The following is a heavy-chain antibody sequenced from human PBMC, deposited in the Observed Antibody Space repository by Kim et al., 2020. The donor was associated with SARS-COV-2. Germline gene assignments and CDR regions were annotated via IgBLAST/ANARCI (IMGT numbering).Heavy chain of an antibody. CDR3: AREGYYYDSSGYYSSGD. CDR2: IYSGGST. CDR1: GFTVSSNY. D-gene: IGHD3-22*01. V-gene: IGHV3-53*01. Sequence: GGSLRLSCAASGFTVSSNYMSWVRQAPGKGLEWVSVIYSGGSTYYADSVKGRFTISRDNSKNTLYLQMNSLRAEDTAVYYCAREGYYYDSSGYYSSGDWGQGTLVTVSS. J-gene: IGHJ4*02.